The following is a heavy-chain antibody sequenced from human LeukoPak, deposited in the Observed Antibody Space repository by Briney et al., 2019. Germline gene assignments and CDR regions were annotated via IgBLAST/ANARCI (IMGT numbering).Heavy chain of an antibody. CDR3: ARSYGSGTFAIDC. J-gene: IGHJ4*02. D-gene: IGHD3-10*01. CDR1: GFTFSSYA. CDR2: ISGSGGST. V-gene: IGHV3-23*01. Sequence: PGGSLTLSCAASGFTFSSYAMSWVRQAPGKGLEGVSAISGSGGSTDYADSVKGRFPISRDNAKNTLYLQMNSLRAEDTAIYYCARSYGSGTFAIDCWGQGTLVTVSS.